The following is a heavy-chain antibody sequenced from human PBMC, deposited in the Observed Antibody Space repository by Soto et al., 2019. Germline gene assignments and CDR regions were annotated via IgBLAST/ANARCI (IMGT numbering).Heavy chain of an antibody. D-gene: IGHD3-3*01. V-gene: IGHV1-3*01. CDR2: INAGNGNT. CDR3: ARDGARITVFGVVYYFDY. CDR1: GYTFSSHA. J-gene: IGHJ4*02. Sequence: QVQLVQSGAEVKKPGASVKVSCKASGYTFSSHAMHWVRQAPGQRLEWMGWINAGNGNTKYSQNFRGRVAITRDTSASTAYMELRSLRSEDTAVYYCARDGARITVFGVVYYFDYWGQGTLVTVSS.